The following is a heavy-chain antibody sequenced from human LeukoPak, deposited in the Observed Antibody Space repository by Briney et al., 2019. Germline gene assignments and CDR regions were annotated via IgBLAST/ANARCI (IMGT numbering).Heavy chain of an antibody. CDR2: FYYSGST. CDR3: ARSHYYDSSGYSQGNWFDP. Sequence: SETLSLTCTVSGGSISSSSYYWGWIRQPPGKGLEWIGSFYYSGSTYYNPSLKSRVTISVDTSKNQFSLKLSSVTAADTAVYYYARSHYYDSSGYSQGNWFDPWGQGTLVTVSS. CDR1: GGSISSSSYY. D-gene: IGHD3-22*01. V-gene: IGHV4-39*07. J-gene: IGHJ5*02.